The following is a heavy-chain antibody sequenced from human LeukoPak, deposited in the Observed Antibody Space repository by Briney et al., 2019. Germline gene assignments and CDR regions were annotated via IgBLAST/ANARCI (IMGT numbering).Heavy chain of an antibody. CDR2: ISAYNGNT. J-gene: IGHJ4*02. CDR1: GYTFTSYG. Sequence: ASVKVSFKASGYTFTSYGFSWVRLAPGQGLEWMGWISAYNGNTNYAQKLQGRATMTTDTPTSTAYMELRSLRSDDTAVYYCARGGKTGTTPFDYWGQGTLVTVSS. CDR3: ARGGKTGTTPFDY. V-gene: IGHV1-18*01. D-gene: IGHD1-7*01.